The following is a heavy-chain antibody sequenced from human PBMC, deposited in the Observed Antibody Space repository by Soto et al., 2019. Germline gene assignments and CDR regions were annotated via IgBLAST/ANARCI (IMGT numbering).Heavy chain of an antibody. V-gene: IGHV3-23*01. Sequence: EVQLLESGGGLVQPGGSLRLSCAASGFTFNTYVMNWVRQAPGKGLEWVSTISYSADKTHYADSVKGRFTISRDNSRAPLFLQMNSLRADDAAVYYCARRARTATTNWGAFDVWGQGTMVTFSS. CDR3: ARRARTATTNWGAFDV. CDR1: GFTFNTYV. J-gene: IGHJ3*01. CDR2: ISYSADKT. D-gene: IGHD1-7*01.